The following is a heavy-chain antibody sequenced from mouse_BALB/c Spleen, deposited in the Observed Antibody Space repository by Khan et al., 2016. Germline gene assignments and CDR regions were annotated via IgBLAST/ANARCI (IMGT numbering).Heavy chain of an antibody. CDR3: VRQSGNYEAWFAY. D-gene: IGHD2-1*01. J-gene: IGHJ3*01. Sequence: EVQLVESGGGLVQPKGSLKLSCAASGFTFNTYAMNWVRQAPGKGLEWVARIRSKSNNYATYYADSVKDRFTISRDDSQSMRYLQMNNLRTEDTAMDYCVRQSGNYEAWFAYWGQGTLVTVSA. CDR1: GFTFNTYA. CDR2: IRSKSNNYAT. V-gene: IGHV10-1*02.